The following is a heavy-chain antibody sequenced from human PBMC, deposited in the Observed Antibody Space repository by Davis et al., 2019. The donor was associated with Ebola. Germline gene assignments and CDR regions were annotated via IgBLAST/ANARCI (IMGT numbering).Heavy chain of an antibody. CDR2: ISYDGSNK. J-gene: IGHJ4*02. Sequence: GESLKISCAASGFTFSSYGMHWVRQAPGKGLEWVAVISYDGSNKYYADSVKGRFTISRDNSKNTLYLQMNSLRPEDTAVYYCARDGRWLELQGDCFDYWGQGTLVTVSS. D-gene: IGHD5-24*01. CDR3: ARDGRWLELQGDCFDY. V-gene: IGHV3-30*03. CDR1: GFTFSSYG.